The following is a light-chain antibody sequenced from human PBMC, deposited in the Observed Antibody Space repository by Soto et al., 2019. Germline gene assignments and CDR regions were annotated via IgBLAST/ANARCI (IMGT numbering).Light chain of an antibody. CDR1: SSNIGSHT. Sequence: QSVLTQPPSASGTPGQRVTLSCSGGSSNIGSHTVNWYQHLPGTAPKLLIYSNNQRPSGVPDRFYGSVSGTSASLAISGLQSEDEADYYCAACHDSLNGPVFGGGTKVTVL. V-gene: IGLV1-44*01. J-gene: IGLJ2*01. CDR3: AACHDSLNGPV. CDR2: SNN.